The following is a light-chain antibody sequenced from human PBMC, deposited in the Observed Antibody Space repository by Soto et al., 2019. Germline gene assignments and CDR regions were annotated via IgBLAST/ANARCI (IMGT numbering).Light chain of an antibody. CDR1: SSNIGAGYD. CDR2: GNS. V-gene: IGLV1-40*01. J-gene: IGLJ1*01. Sequence: QSALTQPPSVSGAPGQRVTISCTGSSSNIGAGYDVHWYHQLPGTSPKVLIYGNSNRPSGVPDRFSGSKSGTSASLAITGLQAEVEADYYCQSYDSSLRGYVFGTGTKVTVL. CDR3: QSYDSSLRGYV.